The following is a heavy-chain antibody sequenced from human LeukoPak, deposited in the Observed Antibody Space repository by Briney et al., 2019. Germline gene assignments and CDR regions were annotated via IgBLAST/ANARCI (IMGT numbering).Heavy chain of an antibody. CDR3: ASPRAYSSGWYLHFDL. J-gene: IGHJ2*01. CDR1: GYTFTSYG. D-gene: IGHD6-19*01. V-gene: IGHV1-69*13. CDR2: IIPIFGTA. Sequence: ASVKVSCKASGYTFTSYGISWVRQAPGQGLEWMGGIIPIFGTANYAQKFQGRVTITADESTSTAYMELSSLRSEDTAVYYCASPRAYSSGWYLHFDLWGRGTLVTVSS.